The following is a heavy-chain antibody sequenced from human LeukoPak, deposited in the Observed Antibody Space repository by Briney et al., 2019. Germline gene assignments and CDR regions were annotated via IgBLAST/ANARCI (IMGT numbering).Heavy chain of an antibody. CDR3: ARGFYYDSSGHYYAGDH. CDR2: IIPMFGTA. V-gene: IGHV1-69*05. CDR1: GGTFNNYG. Sequence: SVKVSCKASGGTFNNYGINWVRQAPGQGMEWMGRIIPMFGTANYAQKFQGRATITTDESTSTAYMELSSLRSEDTAVYYCARGFYYDSSGHYYAGDHWGQGTLVTVSS. J-gene: IGHJ4*02. D-gene: IGHD3-22*01.